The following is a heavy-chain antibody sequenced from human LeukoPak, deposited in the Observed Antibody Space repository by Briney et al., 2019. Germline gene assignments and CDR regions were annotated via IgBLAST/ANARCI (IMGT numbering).Heavy chain of an antibody. CDR2: SKNKANNYIT. J-gene: IGHJ4*02. Sequence: GGSLRLSCADSGFTFSGYWMNWVRQAPGKGLEWVGRSKNKANNYITQYAAFVQGRFTISRDNSKNSLYLQINSLKTEDTAVYYCARDSSGQGDYWGQGTLVTVSS. CDR3: ARDSSGQGDY. CDR1: GFTFSGYW. V-gene: IGHV3-72*01. D-gene: IGHD3-22*01.